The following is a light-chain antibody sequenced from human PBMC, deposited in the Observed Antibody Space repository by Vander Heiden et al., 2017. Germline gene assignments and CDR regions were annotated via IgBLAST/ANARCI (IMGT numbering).Light chain of an antibody. CDR1: SSHIGSNY. J-gene: IGLJ3*02. CDR2: WND. Sequence: QSVLTQPPSASGTPGQRGTISCSGSSSHIGSNYVYWYQQLPGPAPNLLIYWNDQRPHGVPARFSGATSGTSASLAISGLRSEDEADYYCAAWDDSLSGFWVFGGGTKLTVL. V-gene: IGLV1-47*01. CDR3: AAWDDSLSGFWV.